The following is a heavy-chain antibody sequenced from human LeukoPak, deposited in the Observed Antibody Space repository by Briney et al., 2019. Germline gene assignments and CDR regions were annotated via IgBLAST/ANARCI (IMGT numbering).Heavy chain of an antibody. Sequence: GASVKVSCKASGYTFTSYYMHWVRQAPGQGLEWMGIINPSGGSTSYAQKFQGRVTMTRDTSTSTVYMELSSLRSEDTAVYYCARDKVDGSSWYYYYYYMDVWGKGTTVTVSS. D-gene: IGHD6-13*01. J-gene: IGHJ6*03. V-gene: IGHV1-46*01. CDR1: GYTFTSYY. CDR2: INPSGGST. CDR3: ARDKVDGSSWYYYYYYMDV.